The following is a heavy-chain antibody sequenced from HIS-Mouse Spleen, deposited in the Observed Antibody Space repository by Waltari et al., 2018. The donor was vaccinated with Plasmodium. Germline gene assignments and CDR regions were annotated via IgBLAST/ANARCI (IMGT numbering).Heavy chain of an antibody. J-gene: IGHJ4*02. CDR3: ARDGPGETSFDY. Sequence: QVQLVQSGAEVKKPGASVTVSCKASGYTFTGYYMHWVRQAPGQGLEWMGWSNPNSGGTNYAQKFEGRGTMTRDTSISTAYMELSRLRSDDTAVYYCARDGPGETSFDYWGQGTLVTVSS. V-gene: IGHV1-2*02. CDR1: GYTFTGYY. CDR2: SNPNSGGT. D-gene: IGHD3-16*01.